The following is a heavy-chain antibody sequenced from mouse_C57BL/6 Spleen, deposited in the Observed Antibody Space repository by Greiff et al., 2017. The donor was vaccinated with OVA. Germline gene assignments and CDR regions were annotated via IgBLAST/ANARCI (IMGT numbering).Heavy chain of an antibody. Sequence: VKLVESGPGLVQPSQSLSITCTVSGFSLTSYGVHWVRQSPGKGLEWLGVIWSGGSTDYNAAFISRLSISKDNSKSQVFFKMNSLQADDTAIYYCARSSITTVVATEWYFDVWGTGTTVTVSS. CDR3: ARSSITTVVATEWYFDV. CDR1: GFSLTSYG. CDR2: IWSGGST. V-gene: IGHV2-2*01. D-gene: IGHD1-1*01. J-gene: IGHJ1*03.